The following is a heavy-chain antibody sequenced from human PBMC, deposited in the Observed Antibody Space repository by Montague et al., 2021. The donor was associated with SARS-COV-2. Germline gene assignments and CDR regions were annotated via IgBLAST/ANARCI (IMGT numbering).Heavy chain of an antibody. CDR3: ARLRDGVVPSPILGVGPYYSYYYMDV. D-gene: IGHD3-10*01. V-gene: IGHV4-34*01. CDR1: GTSFSGYY. J-gene: IGHJ6*03. Sequence: SETLSLTCAVHGTSFSGYYWNWTRQPPGKGLEWIGEINHGGSTKYSPSLKGRLTISADTSKNQFSLKLTSVAAADTAVYYCARLRDGVVPSPILGVGPYYSYYYMDVWGRGTTVTVSS. CDR2: INHGGST.